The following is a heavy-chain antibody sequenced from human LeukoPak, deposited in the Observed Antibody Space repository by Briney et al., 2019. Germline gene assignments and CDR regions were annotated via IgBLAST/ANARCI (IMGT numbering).Heavy chain of an antibody. Sequence: PGGSLRLSCAASGFTFSSYWMSWVRQALGKGLEWVANINQDESEKYYVGSVKGRFTISRDNAKKSLFLQMNSLRAEDTAVYYCARKLAPVFDYWGQGTLVTVSS. CDR3: ARKLAPVFDY. J-gene: IGHJ4*02. CDR2: INQDESEK. CDR1: GFTFSSYW. D-gene: IGHD2-2*01. V-gene: IGHV3-7*03.